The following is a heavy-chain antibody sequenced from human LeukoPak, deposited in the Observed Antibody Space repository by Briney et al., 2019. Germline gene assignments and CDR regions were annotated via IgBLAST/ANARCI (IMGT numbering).Heavy chain of an antibody. V-gene: IGHV3-33*01. Sequence: GRSLRLSCVASGFTLSDYGIHWVRQAPGKGLEWVAVIYDDGTKEHFADSVKGRFTISRDQSKNTAVLQMNSLRVEDTAVYYCARDLKSGYVDFWGQGTLVTVSS. CDR1: GFTLSDYG. CDR3: ARDLKSGYVDF. CDR2: IYDDGTKE. J-gene: IGHJ4*02. D-gene: IGHD3-3*01.